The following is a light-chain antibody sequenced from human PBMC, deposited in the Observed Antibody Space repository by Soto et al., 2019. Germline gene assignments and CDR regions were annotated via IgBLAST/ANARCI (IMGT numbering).Light chain of an antibody. CDR3: ISYTSDDVRYV. V-gene: IGLV2-14*01. CDR1: NSDVGIYDF. Sequence: SVRTRPGSVSGSPGEAITSSCNGSNSDVGIYDFVSWYQHHPGRAPKLIVSEVSHRPSGVSNRFSGSKSGNTASLTTSGLQSEDEADYYCISYTSDDVRYVFGTGTKVTVL. CDR2: EVS. J-gene: IGLJ1*01.